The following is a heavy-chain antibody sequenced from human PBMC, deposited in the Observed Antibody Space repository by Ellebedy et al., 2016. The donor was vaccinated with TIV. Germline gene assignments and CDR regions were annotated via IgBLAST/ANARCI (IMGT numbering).Heavy chain of an antibody. CDR1: GDSVSSGNYY. V-gene: IGHV4-61*01. D-gene: IGHD2/OR15-2a*01. J-gene: IGHJ4*02. CDR3: ARADVN. CDR2: IYYWGDT. Sequence: SETLSLXXNVSGDSVSSGNYYWSWIRQPPGKGLEWIGYIYYWGDTKYNPSLKSRVTISIDTSKNQISLGLISVTAADTAVYFCARADVNWGQGILVTVSS.